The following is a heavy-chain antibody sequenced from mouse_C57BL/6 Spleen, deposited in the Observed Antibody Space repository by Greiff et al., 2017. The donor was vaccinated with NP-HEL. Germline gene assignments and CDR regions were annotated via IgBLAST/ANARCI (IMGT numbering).Heavy chain of an antibody. V-gene: IGHV1-4*01. CDR3: AREGGYALYYFDY. D-gene: IGHD3-1*01. Sequence: QVQLQQSGAELARPGASVKMSCKASGYTFTSYTMHWVKQRPGQGLEWIGYINPSSGYTKYNQKFKDKATLTADKSSSTAYMELSSLTSEDSAVYYCAREGGYALYYFDYWGQGTTLTVSS. CDR2: INPSSGYT. J-gene: IGHJ2*01. CDR1: GYTFTSYT.